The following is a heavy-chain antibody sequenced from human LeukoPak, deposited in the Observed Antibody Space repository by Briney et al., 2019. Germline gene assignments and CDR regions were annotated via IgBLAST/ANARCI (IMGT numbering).Heavy chain of an antibody. CDR2: ISSSGSTI. CDR3: ARDFVGYCSGGSCWDAFDI. J-gene: IGHJ3*02. V-gene: IGHV3-11*01. Sequence: PGGSLRLSCAASGFTFSDYYMSWIRQAPGKGLEWVSYISSSGSTIYYADFVKGRFTISRDNAKNSLYLQMNSLRAEDTAVYYCARDFVGYCSGGSCWDAFDIWGQGTMVTVSS. CDR1: GFTFSDYY. D-gene: IGHD2-15*01.